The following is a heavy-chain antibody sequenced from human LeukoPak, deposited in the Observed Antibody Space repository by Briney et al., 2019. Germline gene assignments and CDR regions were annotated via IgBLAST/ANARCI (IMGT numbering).Heavy chain of an antibody. Sequence: ASVKVSCKASGYTFTGYYVHWVRQAPGQGLEWMGWINPNSGGTNYAQKFQGRVTMTRDTSISTAYMEPSRLRSDDTAVYYCARVGSPLGDSSGYYYVYWGQGTLVTVSS. CDR3: ARVGSPLGDSSGYYYVY. V-gene: IGHV1-2*02. CDR1: GYTFTGYY. CDR2: INPNSGGT. D-gene: IGHD3-22*01. J-gene: IGHJ4*02.